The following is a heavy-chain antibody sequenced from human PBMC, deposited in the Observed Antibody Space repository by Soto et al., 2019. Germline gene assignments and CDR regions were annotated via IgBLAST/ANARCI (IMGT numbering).Heavy chain of an antibody. CDR3: ARVCGVCYPARHHFDY. J-gene: IGHJ4*02. Sequence: GASVKVSCKASGYTFTSYGISWVRQAPGQGLEWMGWISAYNGNTNYAQKFQGRVTMTTDTSTSTAYMELRSLRSDDTAVYYCARVCGVCYPARHHFDYWGQGTLVTVSS. CDR1: GYTFTSYG. V-gene: IGHV1-18*01. CDR2: ISAYNGNT. D-gene: IGHD2-8*01.